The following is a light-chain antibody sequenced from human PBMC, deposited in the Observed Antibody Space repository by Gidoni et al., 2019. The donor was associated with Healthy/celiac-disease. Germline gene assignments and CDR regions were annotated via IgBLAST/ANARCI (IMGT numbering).Light chain of an antibody. CDR2: KAS. CDR1: QSISSW. V-gene: IGKV1-5*03. J-gene: IGKJ1*01. Sequence: DIQMTQSPSTLSASVGDRVTIPCRASQSISSWLAWYQQKPGKPPKLLIYKASSLESGVPSRLSGSGSGTEFTLTISRLQPDDFATYYCQQYNSYSPRAFGQGTKVEIK. CDR3: QQYNSYSPRA.